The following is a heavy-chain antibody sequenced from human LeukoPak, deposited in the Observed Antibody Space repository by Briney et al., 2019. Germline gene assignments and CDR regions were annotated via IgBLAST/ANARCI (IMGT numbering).Heavy chain of an antibody. D-gene: IGHD3-10*01. CDR2: ISGSGGST. V-gene: IGHV3-23*01. CDR1: GFTFSSYA. Sequence: GGSLRLSCAASGFTFSSYAMSWVRQAPGKGLEWVSAISGSGGSTYYADSVKGRFTISRDNSKNTLYLQMNSLRAEDTAVYYCAKDTAAGELYYYYGMDVWGQGTTVTVSS. J-gene: IGHJ6*02. CDR3: AKDTAAGELYYYYGMDV.